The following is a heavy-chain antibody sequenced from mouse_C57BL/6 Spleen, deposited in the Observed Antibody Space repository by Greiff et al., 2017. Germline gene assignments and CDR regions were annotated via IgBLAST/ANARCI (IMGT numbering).Heavy chain of an antibody. J-gene: IGHJ4*01. Sequence: VQLQQPGTELVKPGASVKLSCKASGYTFTSYWMHWVKQRPGQGLEWIGNFNPSNGGTNYNEKFKSKATLTVDKSSSTAYMQLSSLTSEDSAVYYCARFYYYGSSSYYAMDYWGQGTSVTVSS. D-gene: IGHD1-1*01. CDR2: FNPSNGGT. CDR3: ARFYYYGSSSYYAMDY. V-gene: IGHV1-53*01. CDR1: GYTFTSYW.